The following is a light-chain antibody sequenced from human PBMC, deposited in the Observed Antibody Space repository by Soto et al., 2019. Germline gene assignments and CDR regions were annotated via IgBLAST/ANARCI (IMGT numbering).Light chain of an antibody. V-gene: IGLV1-44*01. J-gene: IGLJ2*01. CDR2: SNN. Sequence: QSVLTQPPSASGTPGQRVTISCSGSSSNIGSNTVNWYQQLPGTAPKLLIYSNNQRPSGVPDRFSGCTSGASASLAISGRQSDDEADYYCAAWDDSLNGLVFGGGTKLTVL. CDR3: AAWDDSLNGLV. CDR1: SSNIGSNT.